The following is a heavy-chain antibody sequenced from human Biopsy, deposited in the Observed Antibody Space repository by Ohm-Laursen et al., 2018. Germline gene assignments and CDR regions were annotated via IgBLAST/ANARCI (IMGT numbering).Heavy chain of an antibody. CDR3: ARDGEAKYCKHGVCPSDF. CDR1: GFSFSSYG. Sequence: SLRLSCAASGFSFSSYGMHWVRQAPGKGLEWVSSISASGNHIYYTDSVKGRFTVSRDNGKNSVYLQMNSLRVEDTAVYYCARDGEAKYCKHGVCPSDFWGQGTTVTVSS. D-gene: IGHD2-8*01. J-gene: IGHJ6*02. CDR2: ISASGNHI. V-gene: IGHV3-21*01.